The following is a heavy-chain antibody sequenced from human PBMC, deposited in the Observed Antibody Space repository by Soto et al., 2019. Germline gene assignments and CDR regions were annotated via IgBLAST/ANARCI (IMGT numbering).Heavy chain of an antibody. CDR3: ARRISSSRGVAYAFDI. CDR1: GGSISSSSYY. V-gene: IGHV4-39*01. Sequence: QLQLQESGPGLVKPSETLSLTCTVSGGSISSSSYYWGWIRQPPGKGLEWIGSIYYSGSTYYNPSLKRRVTISVDTSKNQFSLKLSSVTAADTAVYYCARRISSSRGVAYAFDIWGQGTMVTVSS. J-gene: IGHJ3*02. D-gene: IGHD6-13*01. CDR2: IYYSGST.